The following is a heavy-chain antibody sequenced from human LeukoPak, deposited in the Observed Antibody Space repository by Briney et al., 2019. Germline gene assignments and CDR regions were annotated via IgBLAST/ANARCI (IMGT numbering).Heavy chain of an antibody. CDR2: IYYSGST. CDR1: GGSISSYY. D-gene: IGHD6-19*01. V-gene: IGHV4-59*01. J-gene: IGHJ4*02. CDR3: ARAPYSSGWWTYFDY. Sequence: SETLSLTCTVPGGSISSYYWSWIRQPPGKGLEWIGYIYYSGSTNYNPSLKSRVTISVDTSKNQFSLKLSSVTAADTAVYYCARAPYSSGWWTYFDYWGQGTLVTVSS.